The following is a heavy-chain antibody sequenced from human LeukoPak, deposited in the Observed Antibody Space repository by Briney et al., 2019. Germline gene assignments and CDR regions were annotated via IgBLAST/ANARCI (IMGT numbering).Heavy chain of an antibody. CDR3: ARTMEYYYDSSGYFNYYFYY. J-gene: IGHJ4*02. V-gene: IGHV4-59*01. CDR2: IYDSGST. D-gene: IGHD3-22*01. CDR1: GGSISSYY. Sequence: SETLSLTYTVSGGSISSYYWSWIRQPLGKGLEWIGYIYDSGSTNYNPSLKSRVTISVDTSKNQFSLKLSSVTAADTAVYYCARTMEYYYDSSGYFNYYFYYWGQGTLVTVSS.